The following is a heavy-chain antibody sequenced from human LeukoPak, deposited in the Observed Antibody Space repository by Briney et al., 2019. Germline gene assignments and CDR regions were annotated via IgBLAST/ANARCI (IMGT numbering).Heavy chain of an antibody. D-gene: IGHD3-10*01. V-gene: IGHV4-34*01. CDR3: AREFYYGSESYPDFDY. J-gene: IGHJ4*02. CDR2: INHSGST. CDR1: GGSFSGYY. Sequence: SETLSLTCAVYGGSFSGYYWSWIRQPPGKGLEWIGEINHSGSTNYNPSLESRVTISVDTSKNQFSLKLSSVTAADTAVYYCAREFYYGSESYPDFDYWGQGILVTVSS.